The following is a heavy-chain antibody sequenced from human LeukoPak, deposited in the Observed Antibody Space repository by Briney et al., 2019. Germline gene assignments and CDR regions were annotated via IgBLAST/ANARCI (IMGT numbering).Heavy chain of an antibody. J-gene: IGHJ4*02. Sequence: MPSETLSLTCAVYGGPFSDYYWSWIRQPPGKGLEWIGRINHSGSTNYSPSLKSRATISVDTSKSQFSLKLNSMTAADTAVHYCARGEGARDGYNYEGPFYFDYWGQGTLVTVSS. CDR2: INHSGST. V-gene: IGHV4-34*01. CDR3: ARGEGARDGYNYEGPFYFDY. CDR1: GGPFSDYY. D-gene: IGHD5-24*01.